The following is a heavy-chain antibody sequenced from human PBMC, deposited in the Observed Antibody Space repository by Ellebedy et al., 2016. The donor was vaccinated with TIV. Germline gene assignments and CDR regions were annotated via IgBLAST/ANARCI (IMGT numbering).Heavy chain of an antibody. CDR3: ARVPYSSGWYFDY. V-gene: IGHV4-59*08. D-gene: IGHD6-19*01. J-gene: IGHJ4*02. CDR1: GASTDSYF. Sequence: MPSETLSLTCSVSGASTDSYFWSWIRQPPGKGLQWIGYMYYSGCANYNPSLESRVTISIDTSKNQVSLKLSSVTAADTAVYYCARVPYSSGWYFDYWGQGTLVTVSS. CDR2: MYYSGCA.